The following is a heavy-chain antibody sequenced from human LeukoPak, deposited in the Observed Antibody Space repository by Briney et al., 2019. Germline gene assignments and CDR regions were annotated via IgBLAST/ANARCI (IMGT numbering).Heavy chain of an antibody. CDR1: GFTFSSYG. V-gene: IGHV3-30*18. CDR3: AKDATFYYMDV. J-gene: IGHJ6*03. CDR2: ISYDGSNK. Sequence: PGGSLRLSCAASGFTFSSYGMSWVRQAPGKGLEWVAVISYDGSNKYYADSVKGRFTISRDNSKNTLYLQMNSLRAEDTAVYYCAKDATFYYMDVWGKGTTVTVSS.